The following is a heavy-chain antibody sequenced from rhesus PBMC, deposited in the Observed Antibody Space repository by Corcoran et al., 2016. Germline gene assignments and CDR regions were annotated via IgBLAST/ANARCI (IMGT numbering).Heavy chain of an antibody. CDR3: ARGGWGRFDV. J-gene: IGHJ5-1*01. D-gene: IGHD5-24*01. CDR1: GASISSAY. Sequence: QVQLQESGPGLVKPSETLPLTCAVSGASISSAYWSWIRQPPGTGLGWIGYIDGGSGSTSYNPSLKSRVTISKDTSKNQFSLKLSSVTAADTAVYYCARGGWGRFDVWGAGVLVTVSS. CDR2: IDGGSGST. V-gene: IGHV4-147*01.